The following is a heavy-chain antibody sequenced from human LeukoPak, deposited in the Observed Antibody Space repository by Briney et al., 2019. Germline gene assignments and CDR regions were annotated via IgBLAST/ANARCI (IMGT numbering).Heavy chain of an antibody. CDR2: ISYDGSNK. D-gene: IGHD6-13*01. Sequence: GRSLRLSCAASGFTFSSYGMHWVRQAPGKGLEWVAVISYDGSNKYYADSVKGRFTISRDNSKNTLYLQMNSLRAEDTAVYYCAKDFSSSWSSDYWGQGTLATVSS. V-gene: IGHV3-30*18. CDR3: AKDFSSSWSSDY. J-gene: IGHJ4*02. CDR1: GFTFSSYG.